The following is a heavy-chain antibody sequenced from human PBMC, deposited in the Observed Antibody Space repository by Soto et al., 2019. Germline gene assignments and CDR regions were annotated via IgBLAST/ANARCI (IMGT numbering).Heavy chain of an antibody. CDR2: IDHSGST. CDR3: ARRTGDYGPYGMDV. J-gene: IGHJ6*02. D-gene: IGHD3-9*01. V-gene: IGHV4-30-4*01. CDR1: CGSIISGDYY. Sequence: PSETLSLTCTFSCGSIISGDYYWSWIRQPPGKGLEWIGWIDHSGSTYYNPSFKSRVSMSIDTSKNQFSLYLSSVTAADTAVYYCARRTGDYGPYGMDVWGQGTTVTVSS.